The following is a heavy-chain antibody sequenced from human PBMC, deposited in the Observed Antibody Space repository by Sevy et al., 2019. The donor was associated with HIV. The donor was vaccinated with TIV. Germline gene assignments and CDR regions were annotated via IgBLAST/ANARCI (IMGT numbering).Heavy chain of an antibody. D-gene: IGHD3-9*01. Sequence: GGSLRLSCPASGFTFSSYWMSWVRQAPGKGLEWVANIKQDGSEKQYVDSVRGRFTISRDNAKNSLYLQMNSLSAEDTAVYYCARGSPKYDILTEVSDFWGQGTLVTVSS. J-gene: IGHJ4*02. V-gene: IGHV3-7*01. CDR2: IKQDGSEK. CDR1: GFTFSSYW. CDR3: ARGSPKYDILTEVSDF.